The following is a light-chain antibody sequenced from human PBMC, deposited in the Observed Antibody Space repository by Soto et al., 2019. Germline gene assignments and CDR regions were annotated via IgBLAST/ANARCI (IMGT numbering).Light chain of an antibody. Sequence: EIVMTQSPATLSVSPGERATVSCRAGQWVSRDLAWYQQHPGQAPRLLIYGVSTRAPGIPPRFSGRGSGTDFTLTISSLHSEDFAVYYCLEYNNWPRWTFGQGTKVDI. CDR2: GVS. CDR3: LEYNNWPRWT. CDR1: QWVSRD. J-gene: IGKJ1*01. V-gene: IGKV3-15*01.